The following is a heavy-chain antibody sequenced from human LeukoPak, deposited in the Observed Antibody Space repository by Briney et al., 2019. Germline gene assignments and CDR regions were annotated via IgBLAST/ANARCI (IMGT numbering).Heavy chain of an antibody. CDR2: TNWNGSST. CDR3: ARRRVTVVRGVDITSYYFDY. Sequence: PGGSLRLSCAASGFTFSSYSMNWVRQAPGKGLEWVSGTNWNGSSTGYADSVKGRFTISRDNARNSLYLQMNSLGAEDTALYFCARRRVTVVRGVDITSYYFDYWGQGTLVTVSS. J-gene: IGHJ4*02. CDR1: GFTFSSYS. D-gene: IGHD3-10*01. V-gene: IGHV3-20*04.